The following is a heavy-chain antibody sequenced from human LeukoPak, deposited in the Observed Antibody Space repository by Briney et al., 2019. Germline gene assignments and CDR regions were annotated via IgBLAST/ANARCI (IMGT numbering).Heavy chain of an antibody. D-gene: IGHD1-1*01. CDR2: INPNSGAT. Sequence: ASVKVSCKASGYTFTGQYMHWVRQAPGQGLEWMGWINPNSGATNYAQKFQGRVTMTRDTSITTAYMELSRLISDVTAVYYCARDRARVGTMVDGFEIWGQGTVVTVSS. CDR3: ARDRARVGTMVDGFEI. CDR1: GYTFTGQY. J-gene: IGHJ3*02. V-gene: IGHV1-2*02.